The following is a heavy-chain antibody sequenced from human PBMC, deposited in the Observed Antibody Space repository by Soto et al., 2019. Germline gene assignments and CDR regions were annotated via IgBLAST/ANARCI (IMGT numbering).Heavy chain of an antibody. J-gene: IGHJ4*02. CDR3: AREGGSYSSFDY. CDR1: GYTFTSYS. D-gene: IGHD1-26*01. Sequence: QVQLVQSGAEVKKPGASVKVSCKASGYTFTSYSISWVRQAPGQGLEWMGWTSADNGNTKDAQKFQGRVTMTTDTSTSTAYMELRSLRSDDTAVYYCAREGGSYSSFDYWGQGTLVTVSP. CDR2: TSADNGNT. V-gene: IGHV1-18*01.